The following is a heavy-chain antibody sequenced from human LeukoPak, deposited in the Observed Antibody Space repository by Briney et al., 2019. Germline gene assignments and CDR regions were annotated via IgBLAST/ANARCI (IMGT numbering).Heavy chain of an antibody. CDR3: AKTGSSYSSSWFDN. Sequence: GGSLRLSCAASGFTFSSYGMSWVRQAPGKGLEWVSAISGSGGSTYYADSVKGRFTISRDNSKNTLYLQMNSLRAEDTAVYYCAKTGSSYSSSWFDNWGQGTLVTVSS. V-gene: IGHV3-23*01. CDR1: GFTFSSYG. CDR2: ISGSGGST. D-gene: IGHD6-13*01. J-gene: IGHJ4*02.